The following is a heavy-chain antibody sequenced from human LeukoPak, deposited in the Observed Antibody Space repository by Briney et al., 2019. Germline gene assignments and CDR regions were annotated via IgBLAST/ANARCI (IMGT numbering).Heavy chain of an antibody. J-gene: IGHJ3*02. CDR3: SRYCSSTSCYFFEAFDN. V-gene: IGHV4-31*02. Sequence: SQTLSLTCTVSGGSISSGGYYWSWIRQHPGKGLEWLGYIYYSGSTYYNPSLKSRLSISVNTSQKQFSLKLNSVTAADPAVYYWSRYCSSTSCYFFEAFDNWGQGTMVTVS. CDR2: IYYSGST. D-gene: IGHD2-2*01. CDR1: GGSISSGGYY.